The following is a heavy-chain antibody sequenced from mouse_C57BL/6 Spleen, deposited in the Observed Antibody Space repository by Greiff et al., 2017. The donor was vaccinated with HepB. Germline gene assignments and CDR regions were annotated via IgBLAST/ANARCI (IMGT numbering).Heavy chain of an antibody. Sequence: VQLQQSGAELVKPGASVKISCKAFGYAFSSYWMNWVKQRPGKGLEWIGQIYPGDGDTNYNGKFKGKATLTADKSSSTAYMQLSSLTSEDSAVYFCARSFYGSSYGDYWGQGTTLTVSS. V-gene: IGHV1-80*01. D-gene: IGHD1-1*01. J-gene: IGHJ2*01. CDR2: IYPGDGDT. CDR3: ARSFYGSSYGDY. CDR1: GYAFSSYW.